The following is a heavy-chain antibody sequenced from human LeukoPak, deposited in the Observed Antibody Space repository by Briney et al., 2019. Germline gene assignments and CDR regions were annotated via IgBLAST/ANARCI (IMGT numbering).Heavy chain of an antibody. CDR3: ARVNCSGGSCYFDY. CDR1: GYTFTGYY. J-gene: IGHJ4*02. V-gene: IGHV1-2*06. CDR2: INPNSGGT. Sequence: GASVTVSCTASGYTFTGYYMHWVRQAPGQGLEWMGRINPNSGGTNYAQKFQGRVTMTRDTSISTAYMELSRLRSDDTAVYYCARVNCSGGSCYFDYWGQGTLVTVSS. D-gene: IGHD2-15*01.